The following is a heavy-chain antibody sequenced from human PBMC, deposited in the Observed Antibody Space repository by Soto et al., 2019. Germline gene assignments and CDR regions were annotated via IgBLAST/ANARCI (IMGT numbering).Heavy chain of an antibody. V-gene: IGHV1-46*03. D-gene: IGHD3-10*01. CDR1: GYTFTSYY. CDR3: ARAYYGSGSYYQGYYYGMDV. Sequence: QVQLVQSGAEVKKPGASVKVSCKASGYTFTSYYMHWVRQAPGQGLEWMGIINPSGGSTSYAQKFQGRVTMTRDTSTSTVYLKLSSLGSEDTAVYYCARAYYGSGSYYQGYYYGMDVWGQGTTVTVSS. J-gene: IGHJ6*02. CDR2: INPSGGST.